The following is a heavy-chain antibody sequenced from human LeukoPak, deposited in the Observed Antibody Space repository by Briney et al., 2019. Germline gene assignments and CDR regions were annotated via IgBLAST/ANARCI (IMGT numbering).Heavy chain of an antibody. CDR1: GFTFSSYA. CDR3: AKDTDYSSYRWFDP. D-gene: IGHD3-22*01. J-gene: IGHJ5*02. Sequence: GGSLRLSCAASGFTFSSYAMTWVRQAPGKGLEWVSTISGSGANTYYADSVKGRFTNSRDNSKNTLYLQMNSLRAEDTAAYYCAKDTDYSSYRWFDPWGQGTLVTVSS. V-gene: IGHV3-23*01. CDR2: ISGSGANT.